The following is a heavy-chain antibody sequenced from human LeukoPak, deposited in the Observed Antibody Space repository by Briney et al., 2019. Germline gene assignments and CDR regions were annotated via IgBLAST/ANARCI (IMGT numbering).Heavy chain of an antibody. CDR2: ISAYNGNT. J-gene: IGHJ4*02. CDR3: ARDRSPRHYYDTSGYHGAADY. D-gene: IGHD3-22*01. Sequence: GSVKVSCKASGYTFTSYGISWVRQAPGQGLEWMGWISAYNGNTNYAQKLQGRVTMTTDTSTSTAYMELRSLRSDDTAVYYCARDRSPRHYYDTSGYHGAADYWGQGTLVTVSP. CDR1: GYTFTSYG. V-gene: IGHV1-18*01.